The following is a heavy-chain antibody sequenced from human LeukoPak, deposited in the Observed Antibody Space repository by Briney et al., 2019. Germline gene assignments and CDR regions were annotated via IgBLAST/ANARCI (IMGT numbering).Heavy chain of an antibody. J-gene: IGHJ4*02. CDR1: GFTITKNY. Sequence: GGPLRLSCVASGFTITKNYMTRVRQAPGKGLEWGSVIYSGGSTHYADSVTGRFTISRDKSKNTRYLQINSLRAEDTAVYYCAREISRQMGPLGYWGQGTLGTVSS. CDR3: AREISRQMGPLGY. CDR2: IYSGGST. D-gene: IGHD2-8*01. V-gene: IGHV3-66*02.